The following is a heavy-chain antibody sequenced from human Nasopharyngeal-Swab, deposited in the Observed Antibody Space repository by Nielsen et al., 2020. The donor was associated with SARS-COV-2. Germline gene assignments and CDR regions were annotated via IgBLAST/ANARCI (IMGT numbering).Heavy chain of an antibody. CDR2: INPSGGST. D-gene: IGHD5-24*01. J-gene: IGHJ4*02. CDR1: GYTFTSYY. CDR3: ARETGGDGYNGGLGY. Sequence: ASVKVSCKASGYTFTSYYMHWVRQASGQGLEWMGIINPSGGSTSYAQKFQGRVTMTRDTSTSTVYMELSSLRSEDTAVYYCARETGGDGYNGGLGYWGQGTLVTVSS. V-gene: IGHV1-46*01.